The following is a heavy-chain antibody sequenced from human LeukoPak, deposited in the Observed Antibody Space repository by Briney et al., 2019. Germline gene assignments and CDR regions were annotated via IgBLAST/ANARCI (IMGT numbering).Heavy chain of an antibody. CDR2: ICAYTGET. CDR3: ARAYPQGVVVVPPAVGRAFDI. J-gene: IGHJ3*02. CDR1: GYTLTVYG. D-gene: IGHD2-2*01. Sequence: ASAWVSPEPSGYTLTVYGPSSVRETPQPRDESGWGICAYTGETTYTRKVQVRVTLTTDTSTSTGYMELRSLTSDDTAIYYCARAYPQGVVVVPPAVGRAFDIWGQGTMVIVSS. V-gene: IGHV1-18*01.